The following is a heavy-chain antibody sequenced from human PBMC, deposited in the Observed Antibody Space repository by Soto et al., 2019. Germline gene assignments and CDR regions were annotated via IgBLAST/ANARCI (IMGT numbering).Heavy chain of an antibody. CDR3: AGLPVADVAVDI. J-gene: IGHJ3*02. V-gene: IGHV1-69*02. CDR2: IIPILGIA. D-gene: IGHD6-19*01. Sequence: QVQLVQSGAEVKKPGSSVKVSCKASGGTFSSYTISWVRQAPGQGLEWMGRIIPILGIAKYAQKFQGRVTITADNSTSKAYAELSSLRSEDTAEYYCAGLPVADVAVDIWGQGTMVTVSS. CDR1: GGTFSSYT.